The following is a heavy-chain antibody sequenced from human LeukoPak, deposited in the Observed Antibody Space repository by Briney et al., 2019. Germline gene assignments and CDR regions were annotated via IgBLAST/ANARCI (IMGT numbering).Heavy chain of an antibody. CDR1: GYTFTGYY. J-gene: IGHJ5*02. Sequence: ASVKVSCKASGYTFTGYYMHWVRQAPGQGLEWMGWINPNSGGTNYAQKFQGRVTMTRDTSISTAYMELSRLRSDDTAVYYCARDSLSSSWYGGGYNPGNPWSQGTLVTVSS. CDR3: ARDSLSSSWYGGGYNPGNP. D-gene: IGHD6-13*01. CDR2: INPNSGGT. V-gene: IGHV1-2*02.